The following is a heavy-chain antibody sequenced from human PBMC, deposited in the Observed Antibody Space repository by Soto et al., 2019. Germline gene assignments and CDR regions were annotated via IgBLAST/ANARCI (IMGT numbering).Heavy chain of an antibody. V-gene: IGHV4-59*08. Sequence: QVQLQESGPGLVKPSETLSLTCTVSGGSISSYYWSWIRQPPGKGLEWIGYIYYSGSTNYNPSLTSRVTISVDTSKNQFSLKLSSVTAADTAVYYCARHLVDYYGSGRFDYWGQGTLVTVSS. CDR1: GGSISSYY. J-gene: IGHJ4*02. CDR3: ARHLVDYYGSGRFDY. D-gene: IGHD3-10*01. CDR2: IYYSGST.